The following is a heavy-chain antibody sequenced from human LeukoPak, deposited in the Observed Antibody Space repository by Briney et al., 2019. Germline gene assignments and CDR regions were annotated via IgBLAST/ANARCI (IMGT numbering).Heavy chain of an antibody. J-gene: IGHJ4*02. Sequence: SETLSLTCTVSGDSISNDFYWGWIRQPPGKGLEWIGSIYYSGSTYYNPSLKSRVSISVDTSKNQFSLKLNSVTAADTAVYYCARARTVRGVSPFDYWGQGTLVTVSS. CDR3: ARARTVRGVSPFDY. V-gene: IGHV4-38-2*02. CDR2: IYYSGST. CDR1: GDSISNDFY. D-gene: IGHD3-10*01.